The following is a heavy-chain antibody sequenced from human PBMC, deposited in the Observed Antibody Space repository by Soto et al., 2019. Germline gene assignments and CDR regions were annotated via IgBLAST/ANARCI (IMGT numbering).Heavy chain of an antibody. D-gene: IGHD1-7*01. CDR1: GFTFDDYA. J-gene: IGHJ4*02. V-gene: IGHV3-9*01. Sequence: EVQLVESGGGLVQPGRSLRLSCAASGFTFDDYAMHWVRQAPGKGLEWVSGISWNSGSIGYADSVKGRFTISRDNAKNSLYLQMNSLRAEDTALYYCAKAATGTPGLFDYWGQGTLVTVS. CDR3: AKAATGTPGLFDY. CDR2: ISWNSGSI.